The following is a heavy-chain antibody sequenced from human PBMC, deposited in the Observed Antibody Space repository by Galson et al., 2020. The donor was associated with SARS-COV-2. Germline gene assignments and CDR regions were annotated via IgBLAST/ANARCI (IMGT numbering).Heavy chain of an antibody. Sequence: ASETLSLTCTVSGGSISSGGYYWSWIRQHPGKGLEWIGYIYYSGSTYYNPSLKSRVTISVDTSKNQFSLKLSSVTAADPAVYYCAREREGQPPSNYFDYWGQGTLVTVSS. D-gene: IGHD6-13*01. CDR1: GGSISSGGYY. CDR2: IYYSGST. CDR3: AREREGQPPSNYFDY. J-gene: IGHJ4*02. V-gene: IGHV4-31*03.